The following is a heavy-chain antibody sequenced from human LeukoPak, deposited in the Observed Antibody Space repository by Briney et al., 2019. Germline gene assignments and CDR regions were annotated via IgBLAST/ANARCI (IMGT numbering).Heavy chain of an antibody. D-gene: IGHD3-22*01. CDR2: MNPSGGST. J-gene: IGHJ4*02. CDR1: GYTFTRYY. CDR3: VRDYDSSGYFDY. V-gene: IGHV1-46*01. Sequence: ASVKVSCKASGYTFTRYYMHWVRQAPGQGREWMGIMNPSGGSTRYAQKFQGRVTMTRDTSTSTVYMELSSLRSEDTAVYYCVRDYDSSGYFDYWGQGTLVTVSS.